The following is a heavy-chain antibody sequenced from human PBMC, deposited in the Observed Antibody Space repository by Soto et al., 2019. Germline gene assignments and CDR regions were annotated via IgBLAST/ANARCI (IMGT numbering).Heavy chain of an antibody. CDR3: ARLYGDSYYFDY. CDR2: IIPIFGTA. V-gene: IGHV1-69*06. Sequence: SCAASGFTFSTYSINWVRQAPGQGLEWMGGIIPIFGTANYAQKFQGRVTITADKSTSTAYMELSSLRSEDTAVYYCARLYGDSYYFDYWGQGTLVTVSS. D-gene: IGHD4-17*01. J-gene: IGHJ4*02. CDR1: GFTFSTYS.